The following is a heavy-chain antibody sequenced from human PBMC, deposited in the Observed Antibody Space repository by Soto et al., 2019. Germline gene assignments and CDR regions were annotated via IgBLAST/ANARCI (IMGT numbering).Heavy chain of an antibody. CDR3: AKGTYGDFVYFDY. D-gene: IGHD4-17*01. CDR2: ISYDGSNK. Sequence: PGGSLRLTCAASGFTFSSHGMHWVRQAPGKGLEWVAVISYDGSNKYYADSVKGRFTISRDNSKNTLYLQMNSLRAEDTAVYYCAKGTYGDFVYFDYWGQGTLVTVSS. J-gene: IGHJ4*02. CDR1: GFTFSSHG. V-gene: IGHV3-30*18.